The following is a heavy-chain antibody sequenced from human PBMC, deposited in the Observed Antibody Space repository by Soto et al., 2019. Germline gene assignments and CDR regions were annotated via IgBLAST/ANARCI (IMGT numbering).Heavy chain of an antibody. V-gene: IGHV1-18*01. Sequence: QVRLVQSGAEVKKPGASVKVSCKASGYTFTSYGISWVRQAPGQGLEWMGWISAYNGNTNYAQKLQGRVTMTTDTATSTVYKELRGLRSDDTAVYYCARDNEGYAYYYYMDVWGKGTTVTVSS. CDR1: GYTFTSYG. CDR2: ISAYNGNT. CDR3: ARDNEGYAYYYYMDV. D-gene: IGHD5-12*01. J-gene: IGHJ6*03.